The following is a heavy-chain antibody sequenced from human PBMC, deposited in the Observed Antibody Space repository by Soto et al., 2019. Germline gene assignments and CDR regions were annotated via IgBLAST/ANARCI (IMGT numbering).Heavy chain of an antibody. CDR3: AGPHTVRGVIGGMDV. CDR1: VNIFGNSW. J-gene: IGHJ6*02. V-gene: IGHV5-51*01. D-gene: IGHD3-10*01. CDR2: IYPVDSET. Sequence: GGSLKISCKGPVNIFGNSWIAWVRQMPGKGLAWMGIIYPVDSETRYSPSFQGQVTFSADKSIYTAYLEWNSLKASDTAISYCAGPHTVRGVIGGMDVWGPGTTVTVSS.